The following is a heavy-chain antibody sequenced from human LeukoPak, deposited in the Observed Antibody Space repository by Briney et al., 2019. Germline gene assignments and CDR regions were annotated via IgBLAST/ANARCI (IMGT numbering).Heavy chain of an antibody. CDR2: TYSGGST. D-gene: IGHD4-17*01. V-gene: IGHV3-53*01. J-gene: IGHJ4*02. CDR1: GFTVSSNY. CDR3: ARVYGVNFDY. Sequence: GGSLRLSCAASGFTVSSNYMSWVRQAPGKGLEWVSVTYSGGSTYYADSVKGRFTISRDNSKNTLYLQMNSLRPEDTAVYYCARVYGVNFDYWGQGTLVTVSS.